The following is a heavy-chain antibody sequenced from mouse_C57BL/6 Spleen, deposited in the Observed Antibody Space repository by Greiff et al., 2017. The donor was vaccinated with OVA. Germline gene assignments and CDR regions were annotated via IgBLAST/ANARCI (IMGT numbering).Heavy chain of an antibody. CDR1: GYTFTSYW. J-gene: IGHJ2*01. D-gene: IGHD3-1*01. CDR3: ARRGYLKGYFDY. Sequence: QVQLQQPGAELVRPGSSVKLSCKASGYTFTSYWMDWVKQRPGQGLEWIGNIYPSDSETHYNQKFKDKATLTVDKSSSTAYMQLSSLTSEDSAVYYCARRGYLKGYFDYWGQGTTLTVSS. V-gene: IGHV1-61*01. CDR2: IYPSDSET.